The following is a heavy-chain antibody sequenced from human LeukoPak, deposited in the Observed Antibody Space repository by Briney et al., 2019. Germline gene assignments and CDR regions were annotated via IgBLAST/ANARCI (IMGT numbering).Heavy chain of an antibody. CDR2: ISSSGSTI. CDR3: AILRGYYYDSSGYYRHDAFDI. CDR1: GFTFSSYE. D-gene: IGHD3-22*01. V-gene: IGHV3-48*03. Sequence: GGSLRLSCAASGFTFSSYEMNWVRQAPGKGLEWVSYISSSGSTIYYADSVKGRFTISRDNAKNSLYLQMNSLRAEDTAVYYCAILRGYYYDSSGYYRHDAFDIWGQGTIVTVSS. J-gene: IGHJ3*02.